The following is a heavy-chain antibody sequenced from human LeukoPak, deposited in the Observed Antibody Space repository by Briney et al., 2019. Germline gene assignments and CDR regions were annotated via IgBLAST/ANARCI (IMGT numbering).Heavy chain of an antibody. CDR2: INHSGSN. Sequence: PSETLSLTCAVYGGSFSGYSWSWIRQPPGKGLEWIGEINHSGSNNYNPSLKSRVTISVDTSKNQFSLKLSSVTAADTAVYYCARTHCSSTSCYSWFDPWGQGTLVTVSS. V-gene: IGHV4-34*01. D-gene: IGHD2-2*01. CDR1: GGSFSGYS. CDR3: ARTHCSSTSCYSWFDP. J-gene: IGHJ5*02.